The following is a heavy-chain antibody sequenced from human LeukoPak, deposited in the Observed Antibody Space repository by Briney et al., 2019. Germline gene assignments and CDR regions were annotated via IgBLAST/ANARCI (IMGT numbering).Heavy chain of an antibody. CDR2: SNPGNSET. V-gene: IGHV5-51*01. CDR3: AIRITSGGGGDP. J-gene: IGHJ5*02. Sequence: GESLQSASQGSGYPFTNYWLAWVRQMPGKGLEWMGISNPGNSETKYSPSFRGQVTISADKSSNTASLQWNSLKASDTAMYYSAIRITSGGGGDPWGQGTLVTVSS. D-gene: IGHD3-16*01. CDR1: GYPFTNYW.